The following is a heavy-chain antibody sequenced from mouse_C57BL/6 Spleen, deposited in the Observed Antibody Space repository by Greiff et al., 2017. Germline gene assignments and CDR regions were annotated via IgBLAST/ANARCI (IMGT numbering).Heavy chain of an antibody. CDR3: ARMDNYAFYAMDY. CDR1: GYTFTSYW. J-gene: IGHJ4*01. CDR2: IYPGSGST. Sequence: VQLQQPGAELVKPGASVKMSCKASGYTFTSYWITWVKQRPGQGLEWIGDIYPGSGSTNYNEKFKSKATLTVDTSSSTAYMQLSSLTSEDSAVYYCARMDNYAFYAMDYWGQGTSVTVSS. V-gene: IGHV1-55*01. D-gene: IGHD1-3*01.